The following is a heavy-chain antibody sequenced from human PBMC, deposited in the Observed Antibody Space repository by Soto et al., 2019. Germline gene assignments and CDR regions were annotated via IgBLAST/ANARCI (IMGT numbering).Heavy chain of an antibody. D-gene: IGHD3-16*01. V-gene: IGHV3-74*01. Sequence: EVQLVESGGGLVQPGGSLRLSCAASGFTFSNYWMHWVRQAPGKGPVWVSRINTDGSTTNYADSVKGRFTISRDNAKNTLYLQTNSLGAENTAVYYCARDLGGYASPWGQGTRVTVSS. CDR2: INTDGSTT. J-gene: IGHJ5*02. CDR3: ARDLGGYASP. CDR1: GFTFSNYW.